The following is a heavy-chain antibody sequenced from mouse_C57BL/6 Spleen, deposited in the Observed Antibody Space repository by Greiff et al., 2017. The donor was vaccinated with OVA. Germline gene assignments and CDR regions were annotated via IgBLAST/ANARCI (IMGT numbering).Heavy chain of an antibody. D-gene: IGHD1-1*01. CDR3: ALYYYGSSSFDY. CDR1: GYSFTGYY. Sequence: EVQLQQSGPELVKPGASVKISCKASGYSFTGYYMNWVKQSPEKSLEWIGEINPSTGGTTYNQKFKAKATLTVDKSSSTAYMQLKSLTSEDSAVYYCALYYYGSSSFDYWGQGTTLTVSS. J-gene: IGHJ2*01. V-gene: IGHV1-42*01. CDR2: INPSTGGT.